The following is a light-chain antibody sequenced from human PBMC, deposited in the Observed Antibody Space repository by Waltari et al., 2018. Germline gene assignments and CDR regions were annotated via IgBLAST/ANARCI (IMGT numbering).Light chain of an antibody. CDR2: TAS. CDR1: QNINIY. V-gene: IGKV1-39*01. J-gene: IGKJ3*01. CDR3: QQSYTTPT. Sequence: DIQMTQSPSSLSASVGDRVTITCRASQNINIYVNWYQQKPGKVPKLLISTASNLQSGVPSRFSGGGSGTDFNLTISGLQPEDFATYYCQQSYTTPTFGPGTKVDFK.